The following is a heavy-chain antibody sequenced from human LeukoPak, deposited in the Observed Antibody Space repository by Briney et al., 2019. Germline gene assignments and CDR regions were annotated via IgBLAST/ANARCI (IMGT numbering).Heavy chain of an antibody. CDR2: IYYSGST. Sequence: SETLSLTCTVSGGSISSSSYYWGWIRQPPGKGLEWIGRIYYSGSTYYTPSLKSRVTISVDTSKNQFSLTLSSVTAADTAVYYCARLYTAWDSYYDSSGYDYWGQGTLVTVSS. D-gene: IGHD3-22*01. V-gene: IGHV4-39*01. J-gene: IGHJ4*02. CDR1: GGSISSSSYY. CDR3: ARLYTAWDSYYDSSGYDY.